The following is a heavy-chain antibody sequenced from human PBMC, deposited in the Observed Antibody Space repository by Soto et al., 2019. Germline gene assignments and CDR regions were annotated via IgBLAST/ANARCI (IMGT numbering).Heavy chain of an antibody. V-gene: IGHV1-2*02. J-gene: IGHJ1*01. CDR3: ARGADYYESGAYYYILNY. D-gene: IGHD3-22*01. Sequence: QVQLAQSGAEVKKPGASVKVSCKASGYTFTGFHIHWVRQAPGQGLEWMGWINPNGGGTNFAQKCQVRVTMTSDTTSSTTYRELSGLKSDDTAVYFCARGADYYESGAYYYILNYWGQGTLVTVSS. CDR2: INPNGGGT. CDR1: GYTFTGFH.